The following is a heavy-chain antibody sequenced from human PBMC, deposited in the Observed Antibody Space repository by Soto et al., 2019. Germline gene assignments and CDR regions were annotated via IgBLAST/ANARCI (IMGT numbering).Heavy chain of an antibody. J-gene: IGHJ6*02. Sequence: LRLSWAASGFTFNTYGMHWVRQAPGKGLEWVAVISYDGSNKYYADSVKGRFTISRDNPXXXXXXQXKXLXXXXTAVYFCAKESPMSRDALDVWGRGTTVTVSS. CDR2: ISYDGSNK. CDR1: GFTFNTYG. D-gene: IGHD3-10*02. CDR3: AKESPMSRDALDV. V-gene: IGHV3-30*18.